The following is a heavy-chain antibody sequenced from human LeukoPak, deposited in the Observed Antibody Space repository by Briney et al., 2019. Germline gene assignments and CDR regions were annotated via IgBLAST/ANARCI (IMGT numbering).Heavy chain of an antibody. CDR3: ARSSSWRTPADY. D-gene: IGHD6-13*01. V-gene: IGHV3-7*01. J-gene: IGHJ4*02. CDR1: GLTISNNW. Sequence: GGSLRLSCADSGLTISNNWMSWVRQAPGKGLEWVANIKLDGSEQYYMDSVKGRFTISRDNGKNVLYLQMNSLRAEDTAVYYCARSSSWRTPADYWGQGTLVTVSS. CDR2: IKLDGSEQ.